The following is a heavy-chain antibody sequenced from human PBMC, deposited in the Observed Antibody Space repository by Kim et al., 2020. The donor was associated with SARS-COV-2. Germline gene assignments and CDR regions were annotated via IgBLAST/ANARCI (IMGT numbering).Heavy chain of an antibody. CDR2: ISYDGSNK. Sequence: GGSLRLSCAASGFTFSSYAMHWVRQAPGKGLEWVAVISYDGSNKYYADSVKGRFTISRDNSKNTLYLQMNSLRAEDTAVYYCARDYVIVVVTPPNDAFD. J-gene: IGHJ3*02. CDR1: GFTFSSYA. CDR3: ARDYVIVVVTPPNDAFD. D-gene: IGHD3-22*01. V-gene: IGHV3-30*04.